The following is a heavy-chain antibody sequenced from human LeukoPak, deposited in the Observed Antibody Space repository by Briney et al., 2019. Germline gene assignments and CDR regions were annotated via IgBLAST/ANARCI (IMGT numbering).Heavy chain of an antibody. Sequence: PSETLSLTCTVSGYSISSGYYWGWIRQPPGKGLEWIGSIYYSGSTYYNPSLKSRVTISVDTSKNQFSLKLSSVTAADTAVYYCARDSSGGWYYFDYWGQGTLVTVSS. CDR3: ARDSSGGWYYFDY. V-gene: IGHV4-38-2*02. CDR2: IYYSGST. CDR1: GYSISSGYY. D-gene: IGHD6-19*01. J-gene: IGHJ4*02.